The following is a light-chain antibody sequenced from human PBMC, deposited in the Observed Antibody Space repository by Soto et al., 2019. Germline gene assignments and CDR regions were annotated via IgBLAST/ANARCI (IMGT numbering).Light chain of an antibody. J-gene: IGLJ1*01. V-gene: IGLV2-14*01. CDR1: SSDVGGYNY. CDR3: SSYTSSSTLV. CDR2: EVS. Sequence: QSVLTQPASVSGSPGQSITISCTGTSSDVGGYNYVSWYQQHPGKALKLMIYEVSNRPSGVSNRFSGSKSGNTASLTLSGLQAEDEDDYYCSSYTSSSTLVFGTGTKVTVL.